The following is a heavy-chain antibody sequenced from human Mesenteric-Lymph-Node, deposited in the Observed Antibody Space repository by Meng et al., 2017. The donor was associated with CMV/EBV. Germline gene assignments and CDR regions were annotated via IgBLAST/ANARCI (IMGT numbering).Heavy chain of an antibody. Sequence: CKASGYIFTGFAMNWARQAPGHGPEWMGWINPDPGCPTYVQDFTGRFVFSLDTSVSTAYLQISSLKAEDTAVYYCARVMVDGLDFQHWGQGTLVTVSS. CDR3: ARVMVDGLDFQH. V-gene: IGHV7-4-1*02. D-gene: IGHD2-8*01. CDR2: INPDPGCP. CDR1: GYIFTGFA. J-gene: IGHJ1*01.